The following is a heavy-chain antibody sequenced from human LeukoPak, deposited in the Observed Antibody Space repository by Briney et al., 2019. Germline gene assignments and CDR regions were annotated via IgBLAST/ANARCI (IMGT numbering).Heavy chain of an antibody. CDR1: GFTFSSYG. D-gene: IGHD3-22*01. V-gene: IGHV3-23*01. CDR3: AKDGRYYDSSGYYYRDDAFDI. Sequence: GGTLRLSCAASGFTFSSYGMSWVRQAPGKGLEWVSAISGSGGSTYYADSVKGRFTISRDNSKNTLYLQMNSLRAEDTAVYYCAKDGRYYDSSGYYYRDDAFDIWGQGTMVTVSS. J-gene: IGHJ3*02. CDR2: ISGSGGST.